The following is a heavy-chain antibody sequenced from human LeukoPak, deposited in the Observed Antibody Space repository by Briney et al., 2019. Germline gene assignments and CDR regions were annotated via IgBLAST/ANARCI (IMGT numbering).Heavy chain of an antibody. J-gene: IGHJ6*04. CDR3: ARDLGEPYYYYGMDV. CDR1: GGTFSSYA. Sequence: GASVKVSCKASGGTFSSYAISWVRQAPGQGFEWMGGIIPIFGTANYAQKFQGRVTITADESTSTAYMELSSLRSEDTAVYYCARDLGEPYYYYGMDVWGKGTTVTVSS. V-gene: IGHV1-69*13. D-gene: IGHD3-16*01. CDR2: IIPIFGTA.